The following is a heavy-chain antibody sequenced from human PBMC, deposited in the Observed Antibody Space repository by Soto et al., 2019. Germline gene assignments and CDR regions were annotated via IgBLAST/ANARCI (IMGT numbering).Heavy chain of an antibody. J-gene: IGHJ4*02. CDR1: GGTFSSY. D-gene: IGHD3-22*01. V-gene: IGHV1-69*02. CDR2: IIPILGIA. Sequence: QVQLVQSGAEVKKPGSSVKVSCKASGGTFSSYISWVRQAPGQGLEWMGRIIPILGIANYAQKFQGRVTITADKSTSTAYMELRSLRAEDTAVYYCARLLYYDRRGYPVDYWGQGTLVTVSS. CDR3: ARLLYYDRRGYPVDY.